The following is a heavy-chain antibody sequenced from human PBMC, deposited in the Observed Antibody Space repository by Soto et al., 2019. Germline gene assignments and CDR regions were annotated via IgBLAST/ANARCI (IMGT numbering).Heavy chain of an antibody. V-gene: IGHV4-34*01. CDR2: INHSGST. D-gene: IGHD4-17*01. Sequence: TSETLSLTCAVYGGSFSGYYWSLIRQPTGKGLEWIGEINHSGSTNYNPSLKSRVTISVDTSKNQFSLKLSSVTAADTAVYYRARAPTTVVTPAAAFDIWGQGTMVTVSS. J-gene: IGHJ3*02. CDR1: GGSFSGYY. CDR3: ARAPTTVVTPAAAFDI.